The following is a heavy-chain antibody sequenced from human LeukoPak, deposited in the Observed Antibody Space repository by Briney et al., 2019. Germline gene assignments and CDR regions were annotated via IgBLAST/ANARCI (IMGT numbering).Heavy chain of an antibody. Sequence: SETLSLTCTVSGGSISSFYWSWIRQTPGKGLEWIGGIYYSGRTTYNPSLKSRVTISVDTSKNQFSLKLSSVTAADTAVYYCARSQLPGYSSGWPVINYYYYMDVWGKGTTVTVSS. CDR3: ARSQLPGYSSGWPVINYYYYMDV. CDR2: IYYSGRT. J-gene: IGHJ6*03. V-gene: IGHV4-59*01. D-gene: IGHD6-19*01. CDR1: GGSISSFY.